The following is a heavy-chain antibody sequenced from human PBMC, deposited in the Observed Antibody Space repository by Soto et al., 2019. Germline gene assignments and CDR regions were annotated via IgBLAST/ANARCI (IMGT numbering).Heavy chain of an antibody. CDR1: GGSISSSSYY. CDR2: IYYSGST. Sequence: QLQLQESGPGLVKPSETLSLTCTVSGGSISSSSYYWGWIRQPPGKGLEWIGSIYYSGSTYYNPSLRSRVTISVDTSKNQFSLKLSSVTAADTAVYYCARRGDYYFDYWGQGTLVTVSS. CDR3: ARRGDYYFDY. D-gene: IGHD2-21*02. J-gene: IGHJ4*02. V-gene: IGHV4-39*01.